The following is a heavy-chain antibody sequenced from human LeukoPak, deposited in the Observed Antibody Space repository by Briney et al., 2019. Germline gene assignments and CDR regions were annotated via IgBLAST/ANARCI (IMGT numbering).Heavy chain of an antibody. CDR2: IIPIFGTA. CDR3: ARDCSSTSCFNWFDP. CDR1: GGTFSSYA. J-gene: IGHJ5*02. D-gene: IGHD2-2*01. Sequence: SVKVSCKASGGTFSSYAISWVRQAPGQGLEWMGGIIPIFGTANYAQKFQGRVTITADESTSTAYMELSSLRSADTAVYYCARDCSSTSCFNWFDPWGQGTLVTVSS. V-gene: IGHV1-69*13.